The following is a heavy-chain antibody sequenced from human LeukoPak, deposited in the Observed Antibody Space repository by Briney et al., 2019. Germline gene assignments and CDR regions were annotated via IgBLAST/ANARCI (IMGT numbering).Heavy chain of an antibody. CDR1: GFTFTTYG. CDR2: IRSDGSSE. J-gene: IGHJ4*02. CDR3: ARYCSGGTCYVGLI. Sequence: PGGSLRLSCVASGFTFTTYGTHGVRQAPGKGLEWVAVIRSDGSSEYYADSVKGRFIISRDNSKNTLYLQMNSLRVEDTAMYYCARYCSGGTCYVGLIWGQGTLVTVSS. V-gene: IGHV3-33*01. D-gene: IGHD2-15*01.